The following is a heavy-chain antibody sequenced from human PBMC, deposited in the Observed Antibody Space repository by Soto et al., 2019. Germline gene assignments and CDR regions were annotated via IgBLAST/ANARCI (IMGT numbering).Heavy chain of an antibody. CDR3: AYRPRVVPAAPWFDY. CDR2: ISGSGGST. V-gene: IGHV3-23*01. Sequence: PGGSLRLSCAASGFTFSSYAMSWVRQAPGKGLEWVSAISGSGGSTYYADSVKGRFTISRDNSKNTLYLQMNSLRAEDTAVYYCAYRPRVVPAAPWFDYWGQGTLVTVSS. J-gene: IGHJ4*02. CDR1: GFTFSSYA. D-gene: IGHD2-2*01.